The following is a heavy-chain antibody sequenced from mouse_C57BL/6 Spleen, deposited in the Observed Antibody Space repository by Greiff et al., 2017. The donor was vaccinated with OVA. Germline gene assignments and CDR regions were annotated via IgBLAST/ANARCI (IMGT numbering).Heavy chain of an antibody. V-gene: IGHV1-80*01. D-gene: IGHD2-12*01. J-gene: IGHJ3*01. CDR2: IYPGDGDT. Sequence: VQRVESGAEPVKPGASVKISCKASGYAFSSYWMNWVKQRPGKGLEWIGQIYPGDGDTNYNGKFKGKATLTADKSSSTAYMQLSSLTSEDSAVYFCARSHGNSPSFAYWGQGTLVTVSA. CDR1: GYAFSSYW. CDR3: ARSHGNSPSFAY.